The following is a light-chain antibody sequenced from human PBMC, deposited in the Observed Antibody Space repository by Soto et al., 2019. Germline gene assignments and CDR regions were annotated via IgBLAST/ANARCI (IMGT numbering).Light chain of an antibody. CDR2: EAT. CDR1: SDDVGAYKY. Sequence: QSALTQPASVSGSPGQSITISCAGTSDDVGAYKYVSWYQQHPGKAPQLLIYEATNRPSGISGRFSASKSGNTASLTLSGLQAEDEADYYCSSFTISRNTVIFGGGTQLTVL. CDR3: SSFTISRNTVI. V-gene: IGLV2-14*01. J-gene: IGLJ2*01.